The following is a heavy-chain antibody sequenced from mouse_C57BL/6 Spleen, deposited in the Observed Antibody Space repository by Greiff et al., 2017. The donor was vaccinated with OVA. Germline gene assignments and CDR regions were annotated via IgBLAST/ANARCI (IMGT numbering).Heavy chain of an antibody. CDR2: ISDGGSYT. CDR1: GFTFSSYA. J-gene: IGHJ2*01. D-gene: IGHD1-1*01. Sequence: EVKVVESGGGLVKPGGSLKLSCAASGFTFSSYAMSWVRQTPEKRLEWVATISDGGSYTYYPDNVKGRFTISRDNAKNNLYLQMSHLKSEDTAMYYCARDQGRGNYFDYWGQGTTLTVSS. CDR3: ARDQGRGNYFDY. V-gene: IGHV5-4*01.